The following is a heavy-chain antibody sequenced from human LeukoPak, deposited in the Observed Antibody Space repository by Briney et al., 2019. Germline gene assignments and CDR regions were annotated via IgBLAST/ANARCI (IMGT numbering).Heavy chain of an antibody. CDR2: INWNGGST. V-gene: IGHV3-20*04. CDR3: ARGHTAVTRHFDF. CDR1: GFPFSSYS. J-gene: IGHJ4*02. D-gene: IGHD4-17*01. Sequence: GESLRLSCATSGFPFSSYSMNWVRQAPGKGLEWVSGINWNGGSTGYADSVKGRFTISRDNAKNLLYLDMNSLRAEDTAVYYCARGHTAVTRHFDFWGQGTLVTVSS.